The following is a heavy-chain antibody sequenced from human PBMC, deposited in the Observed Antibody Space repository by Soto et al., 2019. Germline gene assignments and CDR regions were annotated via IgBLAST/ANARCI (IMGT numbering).Heavy chain of an antibody. Sequence: GGSLRLSCAASGFTFSNAWMSWVHQAPGKGLEWVGRIKSKTDGGTTDYAAPVKGRFTISRDDSKNTLYLQMNSLKTEDTAVYYCTTWIQLWPFDYWGQGTLVTVSS. CDR2: IKSKTDGGTT. CDR1: GFTFSNAW. CDR3: TTWIQLWPFDY. J-gene: IGHJ4*02. D-gene: IGHD5-18*01. V-gene: IGHV3-15*01.